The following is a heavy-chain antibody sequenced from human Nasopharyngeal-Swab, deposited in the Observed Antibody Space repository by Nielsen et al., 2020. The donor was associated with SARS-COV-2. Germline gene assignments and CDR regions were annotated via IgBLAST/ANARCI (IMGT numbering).Heavy chain of an antibody. V-gene: IGHV1-2*06. CDR3: GRDGGGVPGIPETGPPGAF. D-gene: IGHD6-13*01. CDR1: GYTFSNYY. J-gene: IGHJ4*02. Sequence: ASVKVSCKASGYTFSNYYMHWVRLAPGHGLEWMGRVNPNSCHTIYAQEFQGRVTITGDTSIGTAYMELRRLISDDTAVYYCGRDGGGVPGIPETGPPGAFWGQGTMVTISS. CDR2: VNPNSCHT.